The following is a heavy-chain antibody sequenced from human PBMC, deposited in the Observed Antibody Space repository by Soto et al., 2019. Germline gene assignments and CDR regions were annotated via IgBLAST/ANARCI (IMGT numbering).Heavy chain of an antibody. J-gene: IGHJ4*02. V-gene: IGHV4-39*01. CDR3: AIPYYYDCSGYPY. CDR1: GGSISSSSYY. Sequence: SETLSLTCTVSGGSISSSSYYWGWIRQPPGKGLEWIGSIYYSGSTYYNPSLKSRVTISVDTSKNQFSLKLSSVTAADTAVYYCAIPYYYDCSGYPYWGQGTLVTVS. CDR2: IYYSGST. D-gene: IGHD3-22*01.